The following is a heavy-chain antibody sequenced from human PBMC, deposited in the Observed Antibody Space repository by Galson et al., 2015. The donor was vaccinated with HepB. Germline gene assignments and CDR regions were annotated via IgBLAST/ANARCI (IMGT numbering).Heavy chain of an antibody. D-gene: IGHD2-2*01. CDR1: GFTFSSYA. V-gene: IGHV3-23*01. CDR3: AKDGNIVVVPAAMGAFDI. Sequence: SLRLSCAASGFTFSSYAMSWVRQAPGKGLEWVSAISGSGGSTYYADSVKGRFTISRDNSKNTLYLQVNSLRAEDTAVYYCAKDGNIVVVPAAMGAFDIWGQGTMVTVSS. J-gene: IGHJ3*02. CDR2: ISGSGGST.